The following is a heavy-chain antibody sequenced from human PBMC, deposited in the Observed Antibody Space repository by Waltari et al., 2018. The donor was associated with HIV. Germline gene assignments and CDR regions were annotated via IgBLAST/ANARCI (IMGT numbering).Heavy chain of an antibody. D-gene: IGHD3-10*01. CDR3: TRGTDGYYGFFDL. V-gene: IGHV3-74*01. Sequence: EVQLVESGGGLVHPGGSLRLSCAASEFSLRTYWMHWVRQAPGQGLVWVSRINCDGSTRNYVESVKGRVTISRDNAKNTLCLQMDSLGGEDTAVYFCTRGTDGYYGFFDLWGRGTQVTV. CDR1: EFSLRTYW. CDR2: INCDGSTR. J-gene: IGHJ2*01.